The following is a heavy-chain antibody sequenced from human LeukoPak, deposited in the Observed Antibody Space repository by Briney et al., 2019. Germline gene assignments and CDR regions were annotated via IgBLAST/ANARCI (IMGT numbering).Heavy chain of an antibody. CDR3: ARDPSRYYYDSSARAFDI. D-gene: IGHD3-22*01. CDR2: INHSGST. Sequence: SETLSLTCAVYGGSFSGYYWSWIRQPPGKGLEWIGEINHSGSTNYNPSLKSRVTTSVDTSKNQFSLKLSSVTAADTAVYYCARDPSRYYYDSSARAFDIWGQGAMVTVSS. CDR1: GGSFSGYY. J-gene: IGHJ3*02. V-gene: IGHV4-34*01.